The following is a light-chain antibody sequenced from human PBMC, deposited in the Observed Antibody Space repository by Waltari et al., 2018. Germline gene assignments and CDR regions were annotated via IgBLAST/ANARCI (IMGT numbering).Light chain of an antibody. CDR3: FSYADGRSLV. CDR2: EGT. J-gene: IGLJ2*01. CDR1: STDLGSSTL. Sequence: QSALTQPASVSGSPGQSITISCTGSSTDLGSSTLVSWYPHHPDKAPKLLIYEGTDRPSGASHGFSGSKSGNTASLTISTLQAEDEADYYCFSYADGRSLVFGGGTKLTVL. V-gene: IGLV2-23*01.